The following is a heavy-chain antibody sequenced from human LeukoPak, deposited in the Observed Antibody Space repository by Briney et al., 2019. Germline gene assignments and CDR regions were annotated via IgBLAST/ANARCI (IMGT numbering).Heavy chain of an antibody. CDR3: TRGDYYDTSGYYFLFDY. J-gene: IGHJ4*02. CDR1: GLTFGGYG. CDR2: IRSKAYGGTT. D-gene: IGHD3-22*01. Sequence: GRSLRLSCTASGLTFGGYGMSWVRQAPGKGLEWVGFIRSKAYGGTTEYVASVKGRFTISRDDSKSIAYLQMNSLKTEDTAVYYCTRGDYYDTSGYYFLFDYWGQGTLVTVSS. V-gene: IGHV3-49*04.